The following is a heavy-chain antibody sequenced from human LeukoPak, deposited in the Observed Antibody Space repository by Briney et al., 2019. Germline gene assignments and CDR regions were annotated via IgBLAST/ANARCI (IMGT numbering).Heavy chain of an antibody. Sequence: PGGSLRLSCAASGFTFSDYYMSWIRQAPGKGLEWVSYISSSSSYTNYADSVKGRFTISRDNANNSLYLQMNSLRAEDTAVYYCARWGRAVDYWGQGTLVTVSS. CDR3: ARWGRAVDY. CDR1: GFTFSDYY. D-gene: IGHD3-16*01. V-gene: IGHV3-11*03. J-gene: IGHJ4*02. CDR2: ISSSSSYT.